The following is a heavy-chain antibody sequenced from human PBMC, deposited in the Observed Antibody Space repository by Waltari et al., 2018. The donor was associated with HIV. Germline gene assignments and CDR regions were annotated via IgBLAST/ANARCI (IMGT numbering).Heavy chain of an antibody. CDR3: AREGAAATDYGMDV. D-gene: IGHD2-2*01. CDR2: ISSSSSYI. V-gene: IGHV3-21*01. Sequence: EVQLVESGGGLVKPGGSLRLSCAASGFTFSSYSMNWVRQAPGKGREWVSSISSSSSYIYYADSVKGRFTISRDNAKNSLYLQMNSLRAEDTAVYYCAREGAAATDYGMDVWGQGTTVTVSS. J-gene: IGHJ6*02. CDR1: GFTFSSYS.